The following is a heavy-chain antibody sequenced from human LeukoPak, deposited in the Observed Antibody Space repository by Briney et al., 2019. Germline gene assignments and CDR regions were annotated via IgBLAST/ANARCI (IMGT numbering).Heavy chain of an antibody. Sequence: GGSLRLSCLASGFTFSSDAMSWVRQAPGKGLEWVSAISASGRSTYYADSVKGRFTISRVNSNNTLYLHMNSLRAEDTALYYCAKDEGPSVDGDYFEYWGQGTLVTVSS. D-gene: IGHD3-10*01. V-gene: IGHV3-23*01. CDR2: ISASGRST. CDR1: GFTFSSDA. J-gene: IGHJ4*02. CDR3: AKDEGPSVDGDYFEY.